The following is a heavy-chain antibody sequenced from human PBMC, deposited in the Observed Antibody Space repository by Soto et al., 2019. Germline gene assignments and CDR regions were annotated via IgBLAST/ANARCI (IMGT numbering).Heavy chain of an antibody. J-gene: IGHJ4*02. CDR2: ITDNGGST. Sequence: GGSLRLSCAASGFTFSRDGMSWVRQAPGKGLEWVSLITDNGGSTYYADSVKGRFTISRDNTKNTLFLQMNSLRAEDTAVYYCAKERATTNAFDYWGQGALLTVSS. D-gene: IGHD4-17*01. V-gene: IGHV3-23*01. CDR1: GFTFSRDG. CDR3: AKERATTNAFDY.